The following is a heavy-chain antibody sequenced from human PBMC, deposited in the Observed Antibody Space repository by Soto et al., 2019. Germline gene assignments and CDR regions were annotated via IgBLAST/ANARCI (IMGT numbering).Heavy chain of an antibody. Sequence: EVQLLESGGGLVQPGGSPRLSCAGSGFIFSSYGMRWVRQAPGKGLEWVSGISGSGATFYADSVKGRFTISRDNSKNTMHLQMNSLRVEDTAVYYCAKVVNWAADFWGQGTLVSVSS. CDR2: ISGSGAT. CDR3: AKVVNWAADF. V-gene: IGHV3-23*01. CDR1: GFIFSSYG. D-gene: IGHD7-27*01. J-gene: IGHJ4*02.